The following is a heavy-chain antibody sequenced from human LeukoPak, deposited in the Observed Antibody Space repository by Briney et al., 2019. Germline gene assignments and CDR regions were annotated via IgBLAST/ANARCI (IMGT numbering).Heavy chain of an antibody. J-gene: IGHJ4*02. D-gene: IGHD3-22*01. V-gene: IGHV3-74*01. Sequence: GGSLRLSCAASGFTFSSYWMHWVRQAPGRGLVWVSFINGDGSTTTYADSVKGRFTISRDNAKNTLYLQMDNLRAEYTAVYYCVRRVGSGYYYFDYWGQGTLVTVSS. CDR3: VRRVGSGYYYFDY. CDR1: GFTFSSYW. CDR2: INGDGSTT.